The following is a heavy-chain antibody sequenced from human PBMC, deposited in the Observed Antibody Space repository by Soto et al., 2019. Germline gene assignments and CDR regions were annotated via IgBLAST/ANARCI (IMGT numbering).Heavy chain of an antibody. CDR1: GFTFSSYG. V-gene: IGHV3-30*18. CDR3: AKDVVVGATPGLGDYYYYCGMDV. Sequence: PGGSLRLSCAASGFTFSSYGMHWVRQAPGKGLEWVAVISYDGSNKYYADSVKGRFTISRDNSKNTLYLQMNSLRAEDTAVYYCAKDVVVGATPGLGDYYYYCGMDVWGQGTTVTVSS. CDR2: ISYDGSNK. D-gene: IGHD1-26*01. J-gene: IGHJ6*02.